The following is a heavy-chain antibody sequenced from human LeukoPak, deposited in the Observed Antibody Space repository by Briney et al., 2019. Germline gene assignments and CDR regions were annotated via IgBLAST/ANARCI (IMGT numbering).Heavy chain of an antibody. Sequence: VASVKVSCKVPEYTLTELSMYWVRQAPGKGLEWMGTFDPEDGETIYAQKFQGRVTMTEDTSTDTAYMEVRSLRSEDTAVYCCATSDLATVAKNWGQGTLVTVSS. CDR2: FDPEDGET. CDR3: ATSDLATVAKN. J-gene: IGHJ4*02. CDR1: EYTLTELS. D-gene: IGHD4-23*01. V-gene: IGHV1-24*01.